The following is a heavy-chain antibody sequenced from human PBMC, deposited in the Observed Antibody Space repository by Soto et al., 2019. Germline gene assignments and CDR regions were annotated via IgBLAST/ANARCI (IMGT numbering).Heavy chain of an antibody. CDR2: ISSDGRTT. D-gene: IGHD6-25*01. J-gene: IGHJ4*02. CDR3: TSGAAF. CDR1: GLTLSTGW. Sequence: EVPLVESGGGLVQPGGSLRISCAAPGLTLSTGWMHWVRQTPGKGLVWVSRISSDGRTTNYADSVGGRFTVSWDNARNTLYLQMSSLRVEDTAVYYCTSGAAFRGQGILVTVSS. V-gene: IGHV3-74*01.